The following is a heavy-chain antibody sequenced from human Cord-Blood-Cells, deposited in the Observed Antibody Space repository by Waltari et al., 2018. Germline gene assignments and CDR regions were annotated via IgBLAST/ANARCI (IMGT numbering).Heavy chain of an antibody. CDR1: GGSMSSRSSY. D-gene: IGHD6-6*01. Sequence: QLQLQESGPGLVKPSETRSLTCTVSGGSMSSRSSYWGWIRQPPGKGLEWIGSIYYSGSTYYNPSLKSRVTISVDTSKNQFSLKLSSVTAADTAVYYCARHGYSSSSYYFDYWGQGTLVTVSS. V-gene: IGHV4-39*01. J-gene: IGHJ4*02. CDR2: IYYSGST. CDR3: ARHGYSSSSYYFDY.